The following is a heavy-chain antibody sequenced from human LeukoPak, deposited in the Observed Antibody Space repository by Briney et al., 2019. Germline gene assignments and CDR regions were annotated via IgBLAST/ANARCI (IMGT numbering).Heavy chain of an antibody. Sequence: SETLSLTCTVSGDSISSYYWSWIRQPAGKGLEWIGRIYPSGGTNYNPSLKSRVTITVDKSKNQFSLNLSSVTAADAAVYYYARGAAADWVFDIWGQGTMVTVSS. CDR1: GDSISSYY. CDR2: IYPSGGT. J-gene: IGHJ3*02. D-gene: IGHD2-2*01. CDR3: ARGAAADWVFDI. V-gene: IGHV4-4*07.